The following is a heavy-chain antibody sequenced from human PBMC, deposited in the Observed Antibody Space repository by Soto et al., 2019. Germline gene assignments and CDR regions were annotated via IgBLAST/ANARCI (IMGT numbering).Heavy chain of an antibody. J-gene: IGHJ4*02. Sequence: EVQLVESGGTLVEPGGSIRLSCAASGFTFNDAWMNWVRQAPGKGLEWVGRIKSKTDGGTIDYAAPVKGRFTVSRDDSKNTLFLQMNSLRIEDTAVYYCTTGWGYSDNWGQGTLVTVSS. CDR2: IKSKTDGGTI. V-gene: IGHV3-15*07. CDR1: GFTFNDAW. CDR3: TTGWGYSDN. D-gene: IGHD5-18*01.